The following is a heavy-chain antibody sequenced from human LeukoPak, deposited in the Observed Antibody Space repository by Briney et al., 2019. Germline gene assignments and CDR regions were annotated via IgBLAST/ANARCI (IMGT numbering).Heavy chain of an antibody. CDR3: ARDDSSGYYTNFDY. J-gene: IGHJ4*02. Sequence: GGSLRLSCAASGFTFSSYSMNWVRQAPGKGLEWVSSISSSSSYIYYADSVKGRFTISRDNAKNSLYLQMNSLRAEDTAVYYCARDDSSGYYTNFDYWGQGTLVTVSS. CDR2: ISSSSSYI. V-gene: IGHV3-21*01. D-gene: IGHD3-22*01. CDR1: GFTFSSYS.